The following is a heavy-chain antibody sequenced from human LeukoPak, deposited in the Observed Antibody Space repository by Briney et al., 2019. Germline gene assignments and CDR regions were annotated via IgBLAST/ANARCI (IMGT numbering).Heavy chain of an antibody. Sequence: KPGGSLRLSCAASGFTFSSYSMNWVRQAPGKGLEWVSSISSSSSYIYYADSVKGRFTISRDNAKNSLYLQMNSLRAEDTAVYYCARGTAMVFDYFDYWGQGTLVTFSS. CDR3: ARGTAMVFDYFDY. D-gene: IGHD5-18*01. V-gene: IGHV3-21*01. J-gene: IGHJ4*02. CDR1: GFTFSSYS. CDR2: ISSSSSYI.